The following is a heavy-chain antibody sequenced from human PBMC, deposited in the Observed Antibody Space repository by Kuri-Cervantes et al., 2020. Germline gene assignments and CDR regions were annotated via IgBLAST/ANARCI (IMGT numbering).Heavy chain of an antibody. V-gene: IGHV3-11*01. CDR1: GFTFSDYY. CDR2: ISSSGSTI. Sequence: GGSLRLSCAASGFTFSDYYMSWIRQAPGKGLEWVSYISSSGSTIYYADSVKGRFTISRDNAKNSLYLQMNSLRAEDTAVYYCARVWGNWNYDRIFDYWGQGTLVTVSS. CDR3: ARVWGNWNYDRIFDY. D-gene: IGHD1-7*01. J-gene: IGHJ4*02.